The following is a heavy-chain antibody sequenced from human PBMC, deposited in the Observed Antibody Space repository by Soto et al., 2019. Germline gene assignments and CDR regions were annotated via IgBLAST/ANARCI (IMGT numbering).Heavy chain of an antibody. D-gene: IGHD3-9*01. CDR3: ARKPSRYYILTCYYRCGMDV. V-gene: IGHV3-74*01. J-gene: IGHJ6*02. Sequence: EVQLVESGGGLVQPGGSLRLSCAASGFTFSSYWMHWVRQAPGKGLVWVSRINSDGSSTSYADSVKGRFTISRDKAKNTLYLQMNSLRAEDTAVYYCARKPSRYYILTCYYRCGMDVWGQGTTVTVSS. CDR1: GFTFSSYW. CDR2: INSDGSST.